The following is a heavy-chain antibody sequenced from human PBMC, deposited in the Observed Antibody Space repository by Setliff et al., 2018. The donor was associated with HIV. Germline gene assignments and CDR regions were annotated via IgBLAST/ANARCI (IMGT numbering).Heavy chain of an antibody. CDR3: ARDEERRGPPGI. V-gene: IGHV1-2*02. D-gene: IGHD1-26*01. CDR2: ITPNSGGT. J-gene: IGHJ3*02. CDR1: GYTFTAYY. Sequence: GASVKVSCKASGYTFTAYYMHWVRQAPGQGLEWMGWITPNSGGTNYAQKLQGRVTMTRDTSISTAYMEVSRLRSDDTAVYYCARDEERRGPPGIWGQGTMVTVSS.